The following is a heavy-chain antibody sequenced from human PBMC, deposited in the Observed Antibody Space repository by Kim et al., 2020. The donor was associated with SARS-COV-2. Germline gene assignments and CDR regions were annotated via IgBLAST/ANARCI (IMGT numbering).Heavy chain of an antibody. CDR2: ISGSGGST. CDR1: GFTFSSYA. J-gene: IGHJ5*02. CDR3: AKDRARLWFGEKFDP. D-gene: IGHD3-10*01. V-gene: IGHV3-23*01. Sequence: GGSLRLSCAASGFTFSSYAMSWVRQAPGKGLEWVSAISGSGGSTYYADSVKGRFTISRDNSKNTLYLQMNSLRAEDTAVYYCAKDRARLWFGEKFDPWGQGTLVTVSS.